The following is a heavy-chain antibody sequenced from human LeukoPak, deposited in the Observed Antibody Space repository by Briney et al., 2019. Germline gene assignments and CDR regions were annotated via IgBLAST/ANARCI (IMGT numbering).Heavy chain of an antibody. CDR2: IYTSGST. D-gene: IGHD3-22*01. CDR3: ARGTYYYDSSGYSFFDY. Sequence: SETLSLTCTVSGGSISSYYWSWIRQPAGKGLEWIGRIYTSGSTNYNPSLKSRVTISVDKSKNQFPLKLSSVTAADTAVYYCARGTYYYDSSGYSFFDYWGQGTLVTVSS. J-gene: IGHJ4*02. CDR1: GGSISSYY. V-gene: IGHV4-4*07.